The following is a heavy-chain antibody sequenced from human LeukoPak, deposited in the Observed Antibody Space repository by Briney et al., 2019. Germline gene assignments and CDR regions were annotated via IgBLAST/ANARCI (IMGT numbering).Heavy chain of an antibody. D-gene: IGHD1-26*01. V-gene: IGHV3-48*03. CDR2: ISSSGSTI. CDR3: ARDPYSGGYADDYYDYMDV. CDR1: GFTFSSYE. Sequence: GGSLRLSCAASGFTFSSYEMNWVRQAPGKGLEWGSYISSSGSTIYYADSVKGRFTISRDNAKNSLYLHMSSLRAEDTAVYYCARDPYSGGYADDYYDYMDVWGKGTPVTISS. J-gene: IGHJ6*03.